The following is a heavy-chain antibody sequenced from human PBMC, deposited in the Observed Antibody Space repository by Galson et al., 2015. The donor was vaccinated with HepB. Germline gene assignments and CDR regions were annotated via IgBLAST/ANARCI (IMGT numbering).Heavy chain of an antibody. Sequence: SLRLSCAASGFTFSSYSMNWVRQAPGKGLEWVSSISSSSSYIYYADSVKGRFTISRDNAKNSLYLQMNSLRAEDTAVYYCARDRGYSSSSDYYYYMDVWGKGTTVTVSS. CDR1: GFTFSSYS. CDR2: ISSSSSYI. J-gene: IGHJ6*03. CDR3: ARDRGYSSSSDYYYYMDV. D-gene: IGHD6-6*01. V-gene: IGHV3-21*01.